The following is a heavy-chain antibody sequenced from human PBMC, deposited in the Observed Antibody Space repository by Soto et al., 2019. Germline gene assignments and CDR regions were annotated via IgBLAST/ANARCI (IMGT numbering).Heavy chain of an antibody. Sequence: LETLSLTCTVSGGSISSGDYYWSWIRQPPGKGLEWIGYIYYSGSTYYNPSLKSRVTISVDTSKNQFSLKLSSVTAADTAVYYCARVRYCSGGSCHWFDPWGQGTLVTVSS. CDR1: GGSISSGDYY. CDR2: IYYSGST. V-gene: IGHV4-61*08. J-gene: IGHJ5*02. CDR3: ARVRYCSGGSCHWFDP. D-gene: IGHD2-15*01.